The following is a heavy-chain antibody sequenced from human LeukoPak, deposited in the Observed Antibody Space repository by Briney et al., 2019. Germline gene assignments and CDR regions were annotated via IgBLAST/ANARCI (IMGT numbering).Heavy chain of an antibody. CDR2: INPNSGGT. D-gene: IGHD6-19*01. Sequence: ASVKVSCKASGYTFTGYYMHWVRQAPGQGLEWMGRINPNSGGTNYAQKFQGRVTMTRDTSISTAYMELSRLRSDDTAVYYCAREIVAGTNFDYWGQGTLSPSPQ. CDR1: GYTFTGYY. V-gene: IGHV1-2*06. J-gene: IGHJ4*02. CDR3: AREIVAGTNFDY.